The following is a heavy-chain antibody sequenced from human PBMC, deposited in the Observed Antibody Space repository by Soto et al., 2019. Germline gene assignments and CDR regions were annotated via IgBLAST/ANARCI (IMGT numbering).Heavy chain of an antibody. CDR3: ARVSANYDFWSGRRYYYYGMDV. CDR2: INHSGST. Sequence: XETLSLTCAVYGWSFSGYYWSWIRQPPGKGLDWIGEINHSGSTNYNPSLKSRVTISVDTSKNQFSLKLSSVTAADTAVYYCARVSANYDFWSGRRYYYYGMDVSGQGTTATVSS. D-gene: IGHD3-3*01. J-gene: IGHJ6*02. V-gene: IGHV4-34*01. CDR1: GWSFSGYY.